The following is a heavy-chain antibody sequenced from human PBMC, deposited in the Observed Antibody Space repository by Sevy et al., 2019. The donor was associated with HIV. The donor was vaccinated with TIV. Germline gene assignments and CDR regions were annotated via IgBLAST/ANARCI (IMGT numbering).Heavy chain of an antibody. CDR2: IYSGGST. CDR1: GFTVSSNY. CDR3: ARGDILTGYYSTSYYYGMDV. J-gene: IGHJ6*02. D-gene: IGHD3-9*01. V-gene: IGHV3-53*01. Sequence: GGSVRLSCAASGFTVSSNYMSWVRQAPGKGLEWVSVIYSGGSTYYADSVKGRFTISRDNSKNTLYLQMNSLRAEDTAVYYCARGDILTGYYSTSYYYGMDVWGQGTTVTVSS.